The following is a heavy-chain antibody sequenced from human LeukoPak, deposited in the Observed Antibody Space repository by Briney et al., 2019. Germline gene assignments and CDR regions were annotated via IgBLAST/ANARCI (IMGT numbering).Heavy chain of an antibody. D-gene: IGHD3-9*01. Sequence: SSETLSLTCTVSGGSISSFFWSWIRQPPGKGLEWIGYVHSSGSTKYNPSLKSRLIISVDVSKNQFSLKLRSLRVADTAVYYCARLAPGNYDILTGDPKVVFDYWGQGALVTVSS. V-gene: IGHV4-59*01. CDR3: ARLAPGNYDILTGDPKVVFDY. J-gene: IGHJ4*02. CDR1: GGSISSFF. CDR2: VHSSGST.